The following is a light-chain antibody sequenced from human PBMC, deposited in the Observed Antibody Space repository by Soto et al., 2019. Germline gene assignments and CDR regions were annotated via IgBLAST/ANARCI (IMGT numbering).Light chain of an antibody. V-gene: IGKV1-5*03. CDR3: QRYDSFRT. CDR1: QTISSW. CDR2: KAS. J-gene: IGKJ1*01. Sequence: DIQMTQSPSTLSGSVGDRVTITCRASQTISSWVAWYQQKPGKAPKLLIYKASTLKSGVPSRFSGSGSGTEFTLTISSLQPDDFATYYCQRYDSFRTFGQGTKVDIK.